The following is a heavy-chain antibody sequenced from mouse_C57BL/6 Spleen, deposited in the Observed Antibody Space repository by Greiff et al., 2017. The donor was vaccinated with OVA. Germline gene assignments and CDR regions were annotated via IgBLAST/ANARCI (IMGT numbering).Heavy chain of an antibody. V-gene: IGHV1-80*01. CDR2: IYPGDGDT. Sequence: VQLVESGAELVKPGASVKISCKASGYAFSSYWMNWVKQRPGKGLEWIGQIYPGDGDTNYNGKFKGKATLTADKSSSTAYMQLSSLTSEDSAVYFCARGGGLLRFFDYWGQGTTLTVSS. D-gene: IGHD1-1*01. CDR1: GYAFSSYW. J-gene: IGHJ2*01. CDR3: ARGGGLLRFFDY.